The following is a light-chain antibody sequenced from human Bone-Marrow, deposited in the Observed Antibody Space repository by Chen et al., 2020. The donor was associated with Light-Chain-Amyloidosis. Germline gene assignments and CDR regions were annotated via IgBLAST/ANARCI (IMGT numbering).Light chain of an antibody. Sequence: QSALTQPASVSGSPCQSITISCTGTSSDVGGYNFVSWYQQHPGKAPKLMIYDVSNRPSGVSNRFSGSKSGNTASLTISGLQAEDEADYYCSSYTSSSTLEFGGGTKLTVL. CDR1: SSDVGGYNF. J-gene: IGLJ3*02. V-gene: IGLV2-14*01. CDR3: SSYTSSSTLE. CDR2: DVS.